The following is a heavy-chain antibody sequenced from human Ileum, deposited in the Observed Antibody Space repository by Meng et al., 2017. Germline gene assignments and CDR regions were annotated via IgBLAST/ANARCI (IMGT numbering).Heavy chain of an antibody. V-gene: IGHV4-34*01. J-gene: IGHJ4*02. CDR1: GGSFSGYY. Sequence: GSLRLSCAVYGGSFSGYYWSWIRQPPGKGLEWIGEINHSGSTNYNPSLKSRVTISADTSKNQFSLKQSSVTAADTAVYYCARGRLSEKAGLDYWGQGALVTV. D-gene: IGHD3-16*01. CDR2: INHSGST. CDR3: ARGRLSEKAGLDY.